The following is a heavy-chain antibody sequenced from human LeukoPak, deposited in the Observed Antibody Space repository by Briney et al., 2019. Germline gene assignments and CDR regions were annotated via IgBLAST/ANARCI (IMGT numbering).Heavy chain of an antibody. J-gene: IGHJ5*02. CDR2: ISYDGYKK. CDR3: ARELEAEEEGLST. CDR1: GFTVSDNY. Sequence: GGSLRLSCAASGFTVSDNYISWVRQAPGKGLEWVTIISYDGYKKYYADSVKGRFTISRDNSKNMLYLQMNSLRPEDTAVYYCARELEAEEEGLSTWGQGTLVTVSS. V-gene: IGHV3-30-3*01. D-gene: IGHD6-19*01.